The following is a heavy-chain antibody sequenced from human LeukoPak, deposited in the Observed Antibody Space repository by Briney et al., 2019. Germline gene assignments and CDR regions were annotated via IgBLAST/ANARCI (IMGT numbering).Heavy chain of an antibody. J-gene: IGHJ4*02. CDR2: ISSSTT. Sequence: GGSLRLSCAASGFTFSSYSMNWVRQAPGKGLEWVSYISSSTTYYADSVKGRFTISRDNAKKSLYLQMKSLRGEDTAVYYCARGAIGGSYFFDYWGQGTLVTVSS. D-gene: IGHD1-26*01. V-gene: IGHV3-48*01. CDR3: ARGAIGGSYFFDY. CDR1: GFTFSSYS.